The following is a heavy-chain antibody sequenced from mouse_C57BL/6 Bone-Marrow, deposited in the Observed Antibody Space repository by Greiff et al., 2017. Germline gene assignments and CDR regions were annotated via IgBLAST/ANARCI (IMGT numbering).Heavy chain of an antibody. D-gene: IGHD2-4*01. CDR3: AGIYYDYDGVLYYAMDY. Sequence: VQLQQPGAELVRPGTSVKLSCKASGYTFTSYWMHWVKQRPGQGLEWIGVVDPSDSYTNYNQKFKGKATLTVDTSSSTAYMQLSSLTSEDSAVYYCAGIYYDYDGVLYYAMDYWGQGTSVTVSS. V-gene: IGHV1-59*01. CDR2: VDPSDSYT. CDR1: GYTFTSYW. J-gene: IGHJ4*01.